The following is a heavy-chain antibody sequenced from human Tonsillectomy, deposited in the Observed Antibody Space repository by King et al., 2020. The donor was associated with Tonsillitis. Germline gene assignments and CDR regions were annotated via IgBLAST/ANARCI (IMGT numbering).Heavy chain of an antibody. V-gene: IGHV5-51*01. D-gene: IGHD3-22*01. J-gene: IGHJ4*02. CDR1: GYTFTSFW. CDR2: VYPGDSDT. Sequence: QLVQSGAEVKKPGESLRISCKGFGYTFTSFWIGWVRQMPGKGLDWMGIVYPGDSDTRYSPSFQGQVTISADKSITTAYLQWSSLKASDTAMYYCARLGPYESSGYYYLWGQGTLVTVSS. CDR3: ARLGPYESSGYYYL.